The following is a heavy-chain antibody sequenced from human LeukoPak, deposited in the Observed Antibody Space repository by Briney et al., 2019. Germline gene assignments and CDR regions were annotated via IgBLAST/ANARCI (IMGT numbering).Heavy chain of an antibody. Sequence: GGSLRLSCAASGFTFSNAWMSWVRQAPGKGLEWVGRIKSKTDGGTTDYAAPVKGRFTISRDDSKNTLYLQMNSLKIDDTAVYYCARSSSPDTFDIWGQGTMVSVSS. D-gene: IGHD2-2*01. J-gene: IGHJ3*02. CDR2: IKSKTDGGTT. CDR1: GFTFSNAW. V-gene: IGHV3-15*01. CDR3: ARSSSPDTFDI.